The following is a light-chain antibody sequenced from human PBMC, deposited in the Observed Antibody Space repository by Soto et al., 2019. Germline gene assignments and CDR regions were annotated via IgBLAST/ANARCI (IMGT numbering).Light chain of an antibody. CDR1: QRVSSSY. CDR3: QQYGISRST. CDR2: GAS. V-gene: IGKV3-20*01. J-gene: IGKJ1*01. Sequence: EIGLTQSPGTLSLSPGERATLACRASQRVSSSYLAWYQQKPGQAPRLLIYGASSRANGIPDRFSGSGSGTDFNLTISRLEPKDFAVYYCQQYGISRSTCGQGTKLEIK.